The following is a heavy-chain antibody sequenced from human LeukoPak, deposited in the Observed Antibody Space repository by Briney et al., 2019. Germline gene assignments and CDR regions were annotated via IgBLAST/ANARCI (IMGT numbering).Heavy chain of an antibody. Sequence: SETLSLTCAVYGGSFSGYYWSWIRQPPGKGLEWIGEIYHSGSTNYDPSLKSRVTISVDKSKNQFSLKLSSVTAADTAVYYCARRGGGDPDYWGQGTLVTVSS. CDR1: GGSFSGYY. V-gene: IGHV4-34*01. CDR3: ARRGGGDPDY. CDR2: IYHSGST. J-gene: IGHJ4*02. D-gene: IGHD3-16*01.